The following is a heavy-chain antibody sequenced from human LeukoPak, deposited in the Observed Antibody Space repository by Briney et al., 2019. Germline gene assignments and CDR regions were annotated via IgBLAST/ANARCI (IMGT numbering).Heavy chain of an antibody. CDR3: ARDITMVRGPEGNWFDP. CDR2: ISSSSSYI. CDR1: GFTFSSYS. D-gene: IGHD3-10*01. J-gene: IGHJ5*02. V-gene: IGHV3-21*01. Sequence: AGGSLRLSCAASGFTFSSYSMNWVRQAPGKGLEWVSSISSSSSYIYYADSVKGRFTISRDNAKNSLYLQMNSLRAEDTAVYYCARDITMVRGPEGNWFDPWGQGTLVTVSS.